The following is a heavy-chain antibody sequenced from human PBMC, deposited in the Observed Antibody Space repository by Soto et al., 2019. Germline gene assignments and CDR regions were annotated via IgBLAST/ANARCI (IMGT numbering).Heavy chain of an antibody. D-gene: IGHD2-2*01. Sequence: QVQLQESGPGLVKPSQTLSLTCTVSGGSISSGGYYWSWIRQHPGKGLEWIGYIYYSGSTYYNPSLKSRVTISADTSKNQFSLKLSSLTAADTAVYYCARGVYCSSTSCYLGWFDPWGQGTLVTVSS. V-gene: IGHV4-31*03. J-gene: IGHJ5*02. CDR3: ARGVYCSSTSCYLGWFDP. CDR1: GGSISSGGYY. CDR2: IYYSGST.